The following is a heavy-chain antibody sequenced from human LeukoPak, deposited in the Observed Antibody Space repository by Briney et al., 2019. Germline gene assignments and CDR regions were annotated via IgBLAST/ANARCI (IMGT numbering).Heavy chain of an antibody. Sequence: ASVKASCKASGYTFTSYYMHWVRQAPGQGLEWLGIINPSGGSTSYAQKFQGRVTMTRDTSTSTVYMELSSLRSEDTAVYYCARDVYYYDSSGYFGRIDPWGQGTLVTVSS. V-gene: IGHV1-46*01. CDR1: GYTFTSYY. D-gene: IGHD3-22*01. J-gene: IGHJ5*02. CDR3: ARDVYYYDSSGYFGRIDP. CDR2: INPSGGST.